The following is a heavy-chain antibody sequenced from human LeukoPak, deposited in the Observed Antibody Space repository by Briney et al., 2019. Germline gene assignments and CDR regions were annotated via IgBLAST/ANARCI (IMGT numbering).Heavy chain of an antibody. J-gene: IGHJ4*02. CDR1: GFTFSSYG. Sequence: GRSLRLSCAASGFTFSSYGMHWVRQAPGKGLEWMAVISYDGSNKYYAESVKGRFTNSRDKSQNTLYLQMSSLRDEDTAVYYCAKAPKCYSGYDSVDYWGQGTLVTVSS. V-gene: IGHV3-30*18. D-gene: IGHD5-12*01. CDR3: AKAPKCYSGYDSVDY. CDR2: ISYDGSNK.